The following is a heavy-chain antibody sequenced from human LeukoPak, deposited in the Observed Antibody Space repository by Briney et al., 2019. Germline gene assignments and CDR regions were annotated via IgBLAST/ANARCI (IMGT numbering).Heavy chain of an antibody. CDR3: ASLYGDYVASDY. V-gene: IGHV1-2*02. CDR2: INPNSGGT. CDR1: GYSFIVYY. D-gene: IGHD4-17*01. Sequence: ASVRVSCKASGYSFIVYYIHWVRQAPGQGLEWMGWINPNSGGTNYAQRFLGRVTMTRDTSITTAYMELSRLRSDDTAVYYCASLYGDYVASDYWGQGTLVTVSS. J-gene: IGHJ4*02.